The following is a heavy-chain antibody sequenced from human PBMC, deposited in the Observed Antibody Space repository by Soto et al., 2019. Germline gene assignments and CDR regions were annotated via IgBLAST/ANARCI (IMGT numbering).Heavy chain of an antibody. V-gene: IGHV1-3*01. D-gene: IGHD6-13*01. CDR2: INAGNGNT. Sequence: ASVKVSCKASGYTFTSYAMHWVRQAPGQRLEWMGWINAGNGNTKYSQKFQGRVTITRDTSASTAYMELSSLRSEDTAVYYCARVESSSWHYVYWGQGTLVTVS. CDR1: GYTFTSYA. CDR3: ARVESSSWHYVY. J-gene: IGHJ4*02.